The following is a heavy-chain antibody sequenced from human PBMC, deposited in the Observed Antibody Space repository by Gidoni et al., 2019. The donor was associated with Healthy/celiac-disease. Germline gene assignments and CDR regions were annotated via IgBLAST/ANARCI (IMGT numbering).Heavy chain of an antibody. CDR1: GFTFDDYA. V-gene: IGHV3-9*01. D-gene: IGHD6-13*01. CDR2: SSGNSGSI. Sequence: EVQLVESGGGLLQPGRSLRLSCAASGFTFDDYAMHWVRQAPGKGLEWVSGSSGNSGSIGYADSVKGRFTISRDNAKNSLYLQMNSLRAEDTALYYCAKDGKEQLGMDYYYYGMDVWGQGTTVTVSS. J-gene: IGHJ6*02. CDR3: AKDGKEQLGMDYYYYGMDV.